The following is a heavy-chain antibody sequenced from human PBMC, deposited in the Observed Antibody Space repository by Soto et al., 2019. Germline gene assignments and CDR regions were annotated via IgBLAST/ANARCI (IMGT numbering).Heavy chain of an antibody. D-gene: IGHD6-19*01. CDR2: ISAYNGNT. V-gene: IGHV1-18*01. CDR3: ARWYSSGWLDYYYGMDV. Sequence: ASVKVSCKAPGYTFTSYGISWVRQAPGQGLEWMGWISAYNGNTNYAQKLQGRVTMTTDTSTSTAYMELRSLRSDDTAVYYCARWYSSGWLDYYYGMDVWGQGTTVNVSS. CDR1: GYTFTSYG. J-gene: IGHJ6*01.